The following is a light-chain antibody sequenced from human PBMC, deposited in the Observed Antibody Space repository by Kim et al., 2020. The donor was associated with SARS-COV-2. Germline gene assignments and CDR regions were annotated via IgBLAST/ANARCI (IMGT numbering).Light chain of an antibody. Sequence: QGEGAILACRASQSIGISLGWYQHKPGQAPRLLIYDAAIRAAGIPDRFSGGGSGTDFTLTIGNLEPEDFAVYYCQQRNNWPPAVTFGGGTKVDIK. CDR1: QSIGIS. V-gene: IGKV3-11*01. CDR2: DAA. J-gene: IGKJ4*01. CDR3: QQRNNWPPAVT.